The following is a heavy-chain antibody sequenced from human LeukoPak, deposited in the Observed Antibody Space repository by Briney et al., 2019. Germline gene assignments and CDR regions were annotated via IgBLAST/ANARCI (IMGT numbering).Heavy chain of an antibody. CDR1: GFTFSSYS. D-gene: IGHD3-10*01. CDR3: ARDPFDGSGSYVPWFDP. Sequence: PGGSLRLSCAASGFTFSSYSMNWVRQALGKGVEWVSSISSSSSYIYYADSVKGRFTIPRDNAKNSLYLQMNSLRAEDTAVYYCARDPFDGSGSYVPWFDPWGQGTLVTVSS. CDR2: ISSSSSYI. J-gene: IGHJ5*02. V-gene: IGHV3-21*01.